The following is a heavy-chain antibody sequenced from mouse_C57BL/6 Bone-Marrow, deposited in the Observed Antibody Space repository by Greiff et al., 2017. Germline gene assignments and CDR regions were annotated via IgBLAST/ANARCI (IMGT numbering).Heavy chain of an antibody. J-gene: IGHJ3*01. Sequence: VQLQQSGPGLVQPSQSLSITCTVSGFSLTSYGVHWVRQSPGKGLEWLGVIWSGGSTDYNAAFISRLSISKDNSKSQVFFKMNSLQADDTAIYYCARTLSYYYGNWFAYWGQGTLVTVSA. CDR1: GFSLTSYG. CDR3: ARTLSYYYGNWFAY. CDR2: IWSGGST. V-gene: IGHV2-2*01. D-gene: IGHD1-1*01.